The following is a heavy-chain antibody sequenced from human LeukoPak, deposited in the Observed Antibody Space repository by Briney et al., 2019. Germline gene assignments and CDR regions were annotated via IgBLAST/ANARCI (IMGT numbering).Heavy chain of an antibody. D-gene: IGHD3-3*01. V-gene: IGHV4-34*01. CDR1: GGSISSYY. CDR2: INHSGST. Sequence: SETLSLTCTVSGGSISSYYWSWIRQPPGKGLEWIGEINHSGSTNYNPSLKSRVTISVDTSKNQFSLKLSSVTAADTAVYYCARGSTIFGVVTSDYWGQGTLVTVSS. CDR3: ARGSTIFGVVTSDY. J-gene: IGHJ4*02.